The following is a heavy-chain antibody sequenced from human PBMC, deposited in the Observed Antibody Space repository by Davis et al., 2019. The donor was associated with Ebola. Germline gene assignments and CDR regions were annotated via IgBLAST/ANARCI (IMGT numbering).Heavy chain of an antibody. CDR3: AKNKWPPDY. CDR1: GFTFSNYD. V-gene: IGHV3-74*01. J-gene: IGHJ4*02. CDR2: IDPDGSIT. Sequence: GESLKISCEASGFTFSNYDMHWVRQVPGKGLVWVSRIDPDGSITTYADSVKGRFTISRDNAKNTLYLQMKSLTVEDTAVYYCAKNKWPPDYWGQGTLVTVSS. D-gene: IGHD5-12*01.